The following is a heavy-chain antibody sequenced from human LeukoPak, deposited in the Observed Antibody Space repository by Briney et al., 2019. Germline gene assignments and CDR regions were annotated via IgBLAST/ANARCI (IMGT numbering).Heavy chain of an antibody. CDR1: GFTLSSYG. CDR2: ISYVGSNK. J-gene: IGHJ4*02. CDR3: AKDGRWLQYYFDY. Sequence: GRSLRLSCAASGFTLSSYGMHWVRQAPGKGLEWVAVISYVGSNKYFPDSVRGRFTNSRDNSKNTLKMQMNSLRAEDTDVYYCAKDGRWLQYYFDYWGQGTLVTVSS. V-gene: IGHV3-30*18. D-gene: IGHD5-24*01.